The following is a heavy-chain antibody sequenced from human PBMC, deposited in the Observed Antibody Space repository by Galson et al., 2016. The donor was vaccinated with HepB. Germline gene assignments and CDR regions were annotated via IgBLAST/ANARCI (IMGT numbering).Heavy chain of an antibody. J-gene: IGHJ6*02. Sequence: SETLSLTCAVSGGSISSSNWWSWVRQPPGKGLEWIEEIYHSGSTNYNPSLKSRVTISVDKSKNPFSLKMSSVTAADTAVYYCARRFRYTYGPPYGMDVWGPGTTVTVSS. D-gene: IGHD5-18*01. CDR3: ARRFRYTYGPPYGMDV. CDR1: GGSISSSNW. CDR2: IYHSGST. V-gene: IGHV4-4*02.